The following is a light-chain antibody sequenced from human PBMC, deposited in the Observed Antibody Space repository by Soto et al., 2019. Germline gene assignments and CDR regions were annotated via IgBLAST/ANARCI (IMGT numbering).Light chain of an antibody. V-gene: IGLV2-11*01. Sequence: QSGMTQPRSVCGTPRQSVTISCTGTSSDVGGYNYVSWYQQHPGKAPKLMIYDVSKRPSGVPDRFSGSKSGNTASLTISGLQAEDEADYYCCSYAGSYTLTVFGTGTKVTVL. J-gene: IGLJ1*01. CDR3: CSYAGSYTLTV. CDR1: SSDVGGYNY. CDR2: DVS.